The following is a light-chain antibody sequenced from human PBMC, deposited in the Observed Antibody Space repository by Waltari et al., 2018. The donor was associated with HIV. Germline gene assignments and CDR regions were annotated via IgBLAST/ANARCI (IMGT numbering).Light chain of an antibody. V-gene: IGLV1-40*01. Sequence: HSVLTPPPSVSAAPGQRVTLSCTGSNPNIGTHDVQWYQHFPGTAPQLLIYNTTSRPSGVPDRFSGSKSGTSASLAITGLQSEDEADYFRQSSDSTLSGSVFGGGTKLTVL. J-gene: IGLJ2*01. CDR1: NPNIGTHD. CDR2: NTT. CDR3: QSSDSTLSGSV.